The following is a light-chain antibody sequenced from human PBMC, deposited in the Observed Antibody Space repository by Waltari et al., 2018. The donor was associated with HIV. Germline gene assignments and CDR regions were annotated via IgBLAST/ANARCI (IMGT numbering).Light chain of an antibody. CDR2: AAS. CDR3: QQSYDAPYT. CDR1: QSIRNY. Sequence: DIQMTQSPSSLSASVGDRVTITCRSGQSIRNYLNWYQQKPGKPPKLLMYAASSLQSGVPSRFSGSASGTDFTLTISSLQPEDFATYYCQQSYDAPYTFGQGTKLEIK. J-gene: IGKJ2*01. V-gene: IGKV1-39*01.